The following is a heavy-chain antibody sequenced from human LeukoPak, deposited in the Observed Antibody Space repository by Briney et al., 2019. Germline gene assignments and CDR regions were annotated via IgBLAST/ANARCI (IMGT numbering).Heavy chain of an antibody. CDR2: ISNSGST. CDR1: GGSISSYY. V-gene: IGHV4-59*01. CDR3: ARSSRVTVAGFFDF. D-gene: IGHD6-19*01. Sequence: SETLSLTCTVSGGSISSYYWSWLRQPPGKGLECMGYISNSGSTKYNPSLKSRVTISVDTSKSQFSLKLNSVTAADTAVYYCARSSRVTVAGFFDFWGQGTLVTVSS. J-gene: IGHJ4*02.